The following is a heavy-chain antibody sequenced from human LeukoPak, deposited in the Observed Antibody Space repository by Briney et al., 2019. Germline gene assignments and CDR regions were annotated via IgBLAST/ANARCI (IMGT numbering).Heavy chain of an antibody. CDR1: GFSSSDYY. D-gene: IGHD3-3*01. V-gene: IGHV3-11*01. Sequence: PGGSLRLPCAASGFSSSDYYMSWIRQPPGKGLEWVSYISSSGSTIYYADSVKGRFTISRDNAKNSLYLQMNSLRAEDTAVYCCVRESGYSFDYWGQGSLVTVSS. CDR2: ISSSGSTI. CDR3: VRESGYSFDY. J-gene: IGHJ4*02.